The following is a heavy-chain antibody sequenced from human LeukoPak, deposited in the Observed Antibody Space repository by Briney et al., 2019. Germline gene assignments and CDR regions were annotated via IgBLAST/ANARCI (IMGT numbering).Heavy chain of an antibody. CDR1: GDSFSYYY. D-gene: IGHD5-12*01. J-gene: IGHJ4*02. CDR2: FYHTGST. CDR3: ARRGATGNYLDD. V-gene: IGHV4-59*08. Sequence: PSETLSLTCTVSGDSFSYYYWSWIRQPPGKGLEWIGYFYHTGSTNYNPSLKSRVTISGDTSKNQFSLKLSSVTAADTAVYYCARRGATGNYLDDWGQGTLVTVSS.